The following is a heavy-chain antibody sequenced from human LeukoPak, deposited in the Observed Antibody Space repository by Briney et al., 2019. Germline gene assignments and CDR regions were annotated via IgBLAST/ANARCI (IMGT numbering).Heavy chain of an antibody. D-gene: IGHD6-19*01. V-gene: IGHV3-33*01. CDR1: GFAVTTYG. CDR3: GREPKEWLSRAFDI. Sequence: QAGGSLRLSCTASGFAVTTYGTHWLRQGPGKGLEWVAVIWYDGTKKYYADSVKGRFTISRDTSKNTLYLEMNSLRAEDTAVYYCGREPKEWLSRAFDIWGQGTMVTVSS. CDR2: IWYDGTKK. J-gene: IGHJ3*02.